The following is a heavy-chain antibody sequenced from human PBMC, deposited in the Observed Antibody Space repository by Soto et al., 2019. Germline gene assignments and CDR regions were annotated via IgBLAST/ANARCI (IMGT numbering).Heavy chain of an antibody. V-gene: IGHV3-11*01. CDR1: GFTFSDYY. CDR3: ARVRFGTPTLYCYYMDV. CDR2: ISSSGGTI. Sequence: GGSLRLSCAASGFTFSDYYMSWIRQAPGKGLEWVSYISSSGGTIYYADSVKGRFTISRDNAKNSLYLQMNSLRAEDTAVYYCARVRFGTPTLYCYYMDVWGKGTTVTVSS. D-gene: IGHD3-10*01. J-gene: IGHJ6*03.